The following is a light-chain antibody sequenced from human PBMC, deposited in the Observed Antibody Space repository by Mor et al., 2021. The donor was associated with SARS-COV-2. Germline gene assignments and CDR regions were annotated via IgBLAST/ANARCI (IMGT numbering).Light chain of an antibody. Sequence: QAPVLGRYRDSNRPSGIPERFSGSNSGNTATLTISRAQAGDEADYYCQVWDSSTGVFGGGTKLTVL. J-gene: IGLJ2*01. CDR3: QVWDSSTGV. CDR2: RDS. V-gene: IGLV3-9*01.